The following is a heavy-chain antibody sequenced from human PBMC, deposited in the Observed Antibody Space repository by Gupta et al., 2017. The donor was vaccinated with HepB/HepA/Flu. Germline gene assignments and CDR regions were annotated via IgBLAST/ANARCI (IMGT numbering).Heavy chain of an antibody. CDR2: IYYSGST. V-gene: IGHV4-39*01. J-gene: IGHJ5*02. Sequence: QLQLQESGPGLVKPSETLSLTCTVSGGSISSSSYYWGWIRQPPGKGLEWIGSIYYSGSTYYNPSLKSRVTISVDTSKNQFSLKLSSVTAADTAVYYCARQVTMWLTNWFDPWGQGTLVTVSS. CDR1: GGSISSSSYY. CDR3: ARQVTMWLTNWFDP. D-gene: IGHD3-10*02.